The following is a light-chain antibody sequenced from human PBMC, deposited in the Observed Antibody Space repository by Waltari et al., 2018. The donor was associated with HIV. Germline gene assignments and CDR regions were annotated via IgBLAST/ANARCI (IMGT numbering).Light chain of an antibody. J-gene: IGKJ4*01. CDR3: QQRSDWRRLT. Sequence: EIVLTQSPATLSLSPGERATLSCRASQSVSNFLAWYQHKSGQAPRLLIFDASTRATGIPARFSGSGSGTDFTLTISSLEPEDVAVYYCQQRSDWRRLTFGGGTKLEIK. V-gene: IGKV3-11*01. CDR1: QSVSNF. CDR2: DAS.